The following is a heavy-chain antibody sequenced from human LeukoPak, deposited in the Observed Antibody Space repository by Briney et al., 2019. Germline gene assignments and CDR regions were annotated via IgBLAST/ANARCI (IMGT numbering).Heavy chain of an antibody. Sequence: ASVKVSCKASGYTFTSYYMHWVRQAPGQGLEWMEIINPSGGSTSYAQKFQGRVTMTRDTSTSTVYMELSSLRSEDTAVYYCARDRGSREYQLPGWGWFDPWGQGTLVTVSS. CDR2: INPSGGST. CDR1: GYTFTSYY. J-gene: IGHJ5*02. CDR3: ARDRGSREYQLPGWGWFDP. V-gene: IGHV1-46*01. D-gene: IGHD2-2*01.